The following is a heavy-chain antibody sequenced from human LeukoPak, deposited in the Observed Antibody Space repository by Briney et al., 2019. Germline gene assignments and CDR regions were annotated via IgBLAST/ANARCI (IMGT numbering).Heavy chain of an antibody. V-gene: IGHV3-30*14. CDR2: ISYDGSNK. CDR3: ATPAYYDRYLVRNGAFDI. D-gene: IGHD3-22*01. CDR1: GFTFSSYA. J-gene: IGHJ3*02. Sequence: GGSLRLSCAASGFTFSSYAMHWVRQALGKGLEWVAVISYDGSNKYYADSVKGRFTISRDNSKNTLFLQMNSLRVEDTAVYYCATPAYYDRYLVRNGAFDIWGQGTMVTVSS.